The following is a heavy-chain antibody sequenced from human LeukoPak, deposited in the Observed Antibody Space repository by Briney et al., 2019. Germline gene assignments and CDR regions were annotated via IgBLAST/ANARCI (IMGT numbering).Heavy chain of an antibody. CDR2: ISYDGSNK. CDR1: GFTLTSDA. Sequence: GQSLRPSRAPSGFTLTSDAMTTGRQAPGKGLEWVAVISYDGSNKYYADSVKGRFTISRDNSKNTLYLQMNSLRAEDTAVYYCGGLLWFGGRRGAFAVWGEGTMVTVSS. J-gene: IGHJ3*01. CDR3: GGLLWFGGRRGAFAV. D-gene: IGHD3-10*01. V-gene: IGHV3-30*04.